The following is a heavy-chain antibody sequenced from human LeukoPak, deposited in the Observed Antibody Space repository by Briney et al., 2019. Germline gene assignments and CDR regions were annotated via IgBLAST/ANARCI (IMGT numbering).Heavy chain of an antibody. Sequence: PSETLSLTCAVYGGSFSGYYWSWIRQPPGKGLEWIGEINHSGSTNYSPSLKSRVTISVDTSKNQFSLKLSSVTAADTAVYYCASGPRRHYYGSGSCDYWGQGTLVTVSS. CDR1: GGSFSGYY. V-gene: IGHV4-34*01. J-gene: IGHJ4*02. CDR2: INHSGST. D-gene: IGHD3-10*01. CDR3: ASGPRRHYYGSGSCDY.